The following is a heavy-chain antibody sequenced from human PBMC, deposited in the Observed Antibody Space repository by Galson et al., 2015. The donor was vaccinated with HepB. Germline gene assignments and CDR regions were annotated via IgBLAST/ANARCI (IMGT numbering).Heavy chain of an antibody. D-gene: IGHD6-13*01. CDR3: TREMHSSSWPIFEY. Sequence: SLRLSCAASGFTFSSYWMSWVRQAPGKGLEWVANIKQDGSEEYYVDSVEGRFTISRDNAKNSLYLQMNSLRAEDTAVYYCTREMHSSSWPIFEYWGQGTLVTVSS. CDR2: IKQDGSEE. V-gene: IGHV3-7*03. CDR1: GFTFSSYW. J-gene: IGHJ4*02.